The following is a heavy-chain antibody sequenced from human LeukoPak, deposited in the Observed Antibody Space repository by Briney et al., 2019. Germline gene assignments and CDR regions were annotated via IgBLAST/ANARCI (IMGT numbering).Heavy chain of an antibody. J-gene: IGHJ4*02. V-gene: IGHV4-34*01. CDR1: GGSISSYY. CDR2: INQSGST. D-gene: IGHD3-3*02. Sequence: SETLSLTCTVSGGSISSYYWSWIRQPPGKGLEWIGEINQSGSTNYNPSLKSRVTISFDTSKNQFSLKLSSVTAADTAVYYCARGRAFFDWGQGTLVTVSS. CDR3: ARGRAFFD.